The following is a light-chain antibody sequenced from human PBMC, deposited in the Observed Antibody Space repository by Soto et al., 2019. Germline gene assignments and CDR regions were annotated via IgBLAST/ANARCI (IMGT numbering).Light chain of an antibody. J-gene: IGKJ1*01. CDR1: QSISSY. CDR2: AAS. Sequence: DIQMTQSPSSLSASVGDRVTITCRASQSISSYLNWYQQKPGKAPKLLIYAASSLQSGVPSRFSGSGSGTDFTLTISRLQPEDFATYYCQQSYSTPNTFGQGTKVEIK. CDR3: QQSYSTPNT. V-gene: IGKV1-39*01.